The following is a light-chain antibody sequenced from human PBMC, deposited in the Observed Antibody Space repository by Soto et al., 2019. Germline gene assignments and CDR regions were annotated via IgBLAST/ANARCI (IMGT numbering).Light chain of an antibody. CDR1: SSDVGGYNY. CDR2: DVN. Sequence: QSALTQPPSASGSPGQSVTISCTGTSSDVGGYNYDSWYQQHPGKAPKVMIYDVNKRPSGVPDRCSGSKSGNTASLTVSGLQAEDEADYYYSSPAGSDDPIVVGTGTKLTVL. CDR3: SSPAGSDDPIV. V-gene: IGLV2-8*01. J-gene: IGLJ1*01.